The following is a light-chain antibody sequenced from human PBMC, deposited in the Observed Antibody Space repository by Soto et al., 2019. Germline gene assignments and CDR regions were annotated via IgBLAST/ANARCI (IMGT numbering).Light chain of an antibody. CDR3: QQCHAYSLT. CDR1: QNIRSR. CDR2: EAP. Sequence: DIQMTQSPSTPFASVGDRVTITCLASQNIRSRLAWYQQKPGKAPRLLIYEAPILESGVPSRFSGRGSGTEFTLTITSLQPDDFATYYCQQCHAYSLTFGGGTKVDIK. J-gene: IGKJ4*01. V-gene: IGKV1-5*03.